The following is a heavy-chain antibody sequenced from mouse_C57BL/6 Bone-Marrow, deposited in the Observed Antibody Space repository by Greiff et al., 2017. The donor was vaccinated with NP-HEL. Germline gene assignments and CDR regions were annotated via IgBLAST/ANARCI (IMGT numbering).Heavy chain of an antibody. J-gene: IGHJ2*01. CDR2: IHPNSGST. Sequence: QVQLQQPGAELVKPGASVKLSCKASGYTFTSYWMHWVKQRPGQGLEWIGMIHPNSGSTNYNEKFKSKATLTVDKSSSTAYMQLSSLTSEDSAVYYCARVGIYYYGSSYHWGQGTTLTVSS. D-gene: IGHD1-1*01. V-gene: IGHV1-64*01. CDR3: ARVGIYYYGSSYH. CDR1: GYTFTSYW.